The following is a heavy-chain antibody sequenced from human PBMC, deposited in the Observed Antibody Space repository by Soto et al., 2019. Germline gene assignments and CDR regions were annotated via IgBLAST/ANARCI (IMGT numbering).Heavy chain of an antibody. CDR3: ARVETKYYVRGWFDP. CDR2: IIPIFGTA. Sequence: QVQLVQSGAEVKKPGSSVRVSCKASGGTFSSYAISWVRQAPGQGLEWMGGIIPIFGTANYAQKFQGRVTITADESTSKAYMELSSLRSEDTAVYYCARVETKYYVRGWFDPWGQGTLVTVSS. V-gene: IGHV1-69*01. CDR1: GGTFSSYA. J-gene: IGHJ5*02. D-gene: IGHD3-10*02.